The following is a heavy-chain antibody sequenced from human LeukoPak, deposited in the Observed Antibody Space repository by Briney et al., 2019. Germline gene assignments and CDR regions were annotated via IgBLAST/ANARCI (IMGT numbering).Heavy chain of an antibody. Sequence: PGGSLRLSCAAYGFTFSSYAMSWVRQAPGKGLEWVSAISGSGGSTYYADSVKGRFTISRDNSKNTLYLQMNSLRAEDTAVYYYAIPPGDSDYVGNGWGQGTLVTVSS. CDR1: GFTFSSYA. CDR2: ISGSGGST. V-gene: IGHV3-23*01. J-gene: IGHJ4*02. CDR3: AIPPGDSDYVGNG. D-gene: IGHD4-23*01.